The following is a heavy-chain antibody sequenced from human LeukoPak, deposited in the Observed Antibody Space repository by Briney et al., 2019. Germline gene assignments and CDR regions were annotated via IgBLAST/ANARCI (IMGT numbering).Heavy chain of an antibody. CDR3: AKSGTYYHYGMDV. V-gene: IGHV3-74*01. CDR2: INSDGSST. CDR1: GFTFSSYW. D-gene: IGHD1-14*01. Sequence: GGSLRLSCAASGFTFSSYWMHWVRQAPGKGLVWVSRINSDGSSTSYADSVKGRFTIPRDNAKNTLYLQMNSLRAEDTAVYYCAKSGTYYHYGMDVWGQGTTVTVSS. J-gene: IGHJ6*02.